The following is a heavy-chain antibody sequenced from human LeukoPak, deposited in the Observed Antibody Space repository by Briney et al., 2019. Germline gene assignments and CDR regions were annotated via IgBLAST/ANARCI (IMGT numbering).Heavy chain of an antibody. CDR1: GFTFSSYS. Sequence: GGSLRLSCAASGFTFSSYSMNWVRQAPGKGLEWVSSISSSSIYIYYADSVKGRFTTSRDNAKNSLYLQMNSLRAEDTAVYYCARDGSRGNLVTAPDYWGQGTLVTVSS. J-gene: IGHJ4*02. CDR3: ARDGSRGNLVTAPDY. D-gene: IGHD2-21*02. V-gene: IGHV3-21*01. CDR2: ISSSSIYI.